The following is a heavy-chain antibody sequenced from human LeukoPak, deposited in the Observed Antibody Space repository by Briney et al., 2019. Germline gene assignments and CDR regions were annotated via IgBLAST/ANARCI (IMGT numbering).Heavy chain of an antibody. D-gene: IGHD6-13*01. Sequence: SETLSLTCTVSGGSISSGDYYWSRIRQPPGKGLEWIGYIYYSGSTYYNPSLKSRVTISVDTSKNQFSLKLSSVTAADTAVYYCARVRGSSWYFAFDPWGQGTLVTVSS. J-gene: IGHJ5*02. CDR2: IYYSGST. V-gene: IGHV4-30-4*08. CDR3: ARVRGSSWYFAFDP. CDR1: GGSISSGDYY.